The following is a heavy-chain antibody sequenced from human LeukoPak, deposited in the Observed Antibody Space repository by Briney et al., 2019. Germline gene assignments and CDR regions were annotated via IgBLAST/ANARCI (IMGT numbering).Heavy chain of an antibody. J-gene: IGHJ6*03. CDR1: GFTFSNYA. CDR3: ARDQGSSWTSYYYYYYMDV. Sequence: PGGSLRLSCAASGFTFSNYAMNWTRQAPGKGLEWVSVIVGSGGTTYYADSVKGRFTISRDNSKNTLYLQMNSLRAEDTAVYYCARDQGSSWTSYYYYYYMDVWGKGTTVTVSS. V-gene: IGHV3-23*01. CDR2: IVGSGGTT. D-gene: IGHD6-13*01.